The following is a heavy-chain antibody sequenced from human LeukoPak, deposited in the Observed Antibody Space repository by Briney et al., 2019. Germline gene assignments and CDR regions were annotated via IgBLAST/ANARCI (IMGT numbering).Heavy chain of an antibody. CDR1: GFTFNNYA. CDR3: AKAPAAATKYYYGMDV. Sequence: GGSLRLSCAVSGFTFNNYAMSWVRQAPGKGLEWVSAISGSGGATYYADSVKGRFTTSRDNSKNTLFLHMNSLRVEDTAVYYCAKAPAAATKYYYGMDVWGQGTTVTVSS. V-gene: IGHV3-23*01. J-gene: IGHJ6*02. D-gene: IGHD6-13*01. CDR2: ISGSGGAT.